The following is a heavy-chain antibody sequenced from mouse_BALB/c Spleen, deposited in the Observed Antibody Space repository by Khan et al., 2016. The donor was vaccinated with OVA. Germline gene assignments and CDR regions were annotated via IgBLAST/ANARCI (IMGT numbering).Heavy chain of an antibody. V-gene: IGHV2-9*02. J-gene: IGHJ2*01. CDR1: GFSLTSYG. CDR3: ARLEDI. D-gene: IGHD1-3*01. CDR2: IGAGGSK. Sequence: VKLEESGPGLVAPSQSLSLTCTVSGFSLTSYGVHWVRQPPGKGLEWLGGIGAGGSKNYNSALMSRLRISKDNSKSQVFLKMNSLQTDDTDMYYCARLEDIWGQGTTLTVSS.